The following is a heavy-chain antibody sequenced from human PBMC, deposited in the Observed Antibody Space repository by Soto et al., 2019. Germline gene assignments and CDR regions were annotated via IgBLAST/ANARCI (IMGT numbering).Heavy chain of an antibody. V-gene: IGHV4-59*01. CDR2: IYYSGST. Sequence: QVQLQESGPGLVKPSETLSLTCTVSGGSISSYYWSWIRQPPGKGLEWIGYIYYSGSTNYNPSLKSRFTIAVDTSKNQCSLKLSSVTAADTAVYYCARGRGGWFINQLLNAFDIWGQGTMVTVSS. J-gene: IGHJ3*02. CDR3: ARGRGGWFINQLLNAFDI. CDR1: GGSISSYY. D-gene: IGHD2-2*01.